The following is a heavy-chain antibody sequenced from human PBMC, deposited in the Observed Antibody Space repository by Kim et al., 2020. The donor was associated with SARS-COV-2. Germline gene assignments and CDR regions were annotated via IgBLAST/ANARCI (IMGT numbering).Heavy chain of an antibody. CDR3: ARGSYTTYYYGSGSYYLKAVMGDY. CDR2: INPNSGGT. Sequence: ASVKVSCKASGYTFTGYYMHLVRQAPGQGLEWMGWINPNSGGTNYAQKFQGRVTMTRDTSISTAYMELSRLRSDDTAVYYCARGSYTTYYYGSGSYYLKAVMGDYWGQGTLVTVSS. D-gene: IGHD3-10*01. J-gene: IGHJ4*02. V-gene: IGHV1-2*02. CDR1: GYTFTGYY.